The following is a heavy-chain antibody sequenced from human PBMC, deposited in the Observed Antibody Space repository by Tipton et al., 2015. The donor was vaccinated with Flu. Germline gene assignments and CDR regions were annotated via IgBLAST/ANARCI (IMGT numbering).Heavy chain of an antibody. CDR2: MHYNGAT. CDR3: ARGRVRGGL. Sequence: TLSLTCDVSGYSISSGYDWGWIRQPPEKGLEWIGSMHYNGATYYNPFLKSRVIMSVDTSKNQFSLKLSSVTAADTAVYYCARGRVRGGLWGQGTLVTVSS. CDR1: GYSISSGYD. D-gene: IGHD3-16*01. V-gene: IGHV4-38-2*01. J-gene: IGHJ4*02.